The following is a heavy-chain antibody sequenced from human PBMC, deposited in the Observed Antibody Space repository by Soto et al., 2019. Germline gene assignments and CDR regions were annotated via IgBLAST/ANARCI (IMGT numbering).Heavy chain of an antibody. CDR3: GGTYYDFWSGYDSLATGAKNNFDY. V-gene: IGHV3-21*01. D-gene: IGHD3-3*01. J-gene: IGHJ4*02. CDR2: ISSSSSYI. CDR1: GFTFSSYS. Sequence: EVQLVESGGGLVQPGGSLRLSCAASGFTFSSYSMNWVRQAPGKGLEWVSSISSSSSYIYYADSVKGRFTISRDNAKNSLYLKMNSLRAEDTAVYYCGGTYYDFWSGYDSLATGAKNNFDYWGQGTLVTVSS.